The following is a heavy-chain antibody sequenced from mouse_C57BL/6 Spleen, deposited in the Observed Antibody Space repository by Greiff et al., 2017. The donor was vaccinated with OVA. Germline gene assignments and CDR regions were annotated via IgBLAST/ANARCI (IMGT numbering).Heavy chain of an antibody. CDR2: IDPETGGT. CDR3: TRGGLYDGYYFCY. J-gene: IGHJ2*01. CDR1: GYTFPDYE. D-gene: IGHD2-3*01. V-gene: IGHV1-15*01. Sequence: QVQLQQSGAELVRPGASVTLSCKASGYTFPDYEMHWVKQTPVHGLEWIGAIDPETGGTAYNQKSKGKAILTADKSSSTAYMERRSLTSEDSAVYYCTRGGLYDGYYFCYWGQGTTLTVSS.